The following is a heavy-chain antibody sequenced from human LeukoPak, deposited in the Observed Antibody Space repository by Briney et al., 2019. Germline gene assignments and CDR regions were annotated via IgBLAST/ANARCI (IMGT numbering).Heavy chain of an antibody. CDR3: ARGEDTAMVAPFDY. J-gene: IGHJ4*02. V-gene: IGHV4-34*01. CDR2: INHSGST. D-gene: IGHD5-18*01. CDR1: GGSFSGYY. Sequence: SETLSLTCAVYGGSFSGYYWSWIRQPPGKGLEWIGEINHSGSTNYNPSLKSRVTISVDTSKNQFSLKLSSVTAADTAVYYCARGEDTAMVAPFDYWGKETLVTVSS.